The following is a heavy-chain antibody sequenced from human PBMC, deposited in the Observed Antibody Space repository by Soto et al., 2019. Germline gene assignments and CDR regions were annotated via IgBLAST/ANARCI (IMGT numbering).Heavy chain of an antibody. CDR2: IHYSGST. CDR3: ARDRGGVASNWFDP. Sequence: QVQLQESGPGLVKPSETLSLTCTVSGGSISSYYWSLIRQPPGKGLEGIGYIHYSGSTKYNPSLNSRVTISVDTSKNQFSLKLSSVTAADTAVYYCARDRGGVASNWFDPWGQGTLVTVSS. CDR1: GGSISSYY. J-gene: IGHJ5*02. D-gene: IGHD3-10*01. V-gene: IGHV4-59*01.